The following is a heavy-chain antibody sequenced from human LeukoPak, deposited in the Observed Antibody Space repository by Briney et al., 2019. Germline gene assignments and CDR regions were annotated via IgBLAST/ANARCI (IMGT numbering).Heavy chain of an antibody. CDR1: GGSFSGYY. CDR3: ARLSRYSSGWYHY. D-gene: IGHD6-19*01. Sequence: PSETLSLTCAVYGGSFSGYYWSWIRQPPGKGLEWIGEINHSGSTNYNPSLKSRVTISVDTSKNQFSLKLSSVTAADTAVYYCARLSRYSSGWYHYWGQGTLVTVSS. CDR2: INHSGST. V-gene: IGHV4-34*01. J-gene: IGHJ4*02.